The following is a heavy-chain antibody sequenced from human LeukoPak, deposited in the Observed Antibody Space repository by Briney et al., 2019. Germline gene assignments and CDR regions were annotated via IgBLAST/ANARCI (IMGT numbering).Heavy chain of an antibody. CDR3: ARVYYGSGSLPYMDV. Sequence: SEALSLTCTVSGGSISSYYWSWIRQPPGKGLEWIGYIYHSGSTNYNPSLKGRVTISVDTSKKQFSLKLSSVTAADTAVYYCARVYYGSGSLPYMDVWGKGTTVTISS. V-gene: IGHV4-59*01. D-gene: IGHD3-10*01. J-gene: IGHJ6*03. CDR2: IYHSGST. CDR1: GGSISSYY.